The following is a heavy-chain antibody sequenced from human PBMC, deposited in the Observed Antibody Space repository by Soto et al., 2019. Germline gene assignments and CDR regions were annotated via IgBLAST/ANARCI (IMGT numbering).Heavy chain of an antibody. CDR3: ARAWPSVDSYGSGVMDV. CDR1: GVSISSSNW. Sequence: QVQLQESGPGLVKPSGTLSVTCAVSGVSISSSNWWNWVRQPPGKGLAWIGEIYHSGSTNYNPSLRSRVTISLDKSKNQFSLRVKSVTAADTAEYYCARAWPSVDSYGSGVMDVWGQGTTVTVSS. CDR2: IYHSGST. V-gene: IGHV4-4*02. D-gene: IGHD5-18*01. J-gene: IGHJ6*02.